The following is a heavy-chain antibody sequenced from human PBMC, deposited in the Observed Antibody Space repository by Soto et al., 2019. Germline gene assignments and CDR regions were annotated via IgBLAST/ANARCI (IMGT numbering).Heavy chain of an antibody. V-gene: IGHV4-34*01. CDR2: INHSGST. CDR1: GGSFSGYY. D-gene: IGHD2-2*01. CDR3: ARGDCSSTSCYYYYGMDV. Sequence: PSETLCLTCAVYGGSFSGYYGSWIRQPPGKGLEWIGEINHSGSTNYNPSLKSRVTISVDTSKNQFSLKLSSVTAADTAVYYCARGDCSSTSCYYYYGMDVWGQGTTVTVS. J-gene: IGHJ6*02.